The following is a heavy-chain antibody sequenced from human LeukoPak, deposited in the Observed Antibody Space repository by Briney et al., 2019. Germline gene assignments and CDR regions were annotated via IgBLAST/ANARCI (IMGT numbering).Heavy chain of an antibody. J-gene: IGHJ6*03. CDR1: GGAFSSGTYY. V-gene: IGHV4-61*02. Sequence: TLSLSCTVTGGAFSSGTYYWCWFRQPPPKGLQWIGRIYTNGSSNYNPSLMSRVTISVDRSKNQFSLLLRSVTAAATAVYYCASENYDILTGYQQYYYYMDVWGKGTTVTISS. CDR3: ASENYDILTGYQQYYYYMDV. CDR2: IYTNGSS. D-gene: IGHD3-9*01.